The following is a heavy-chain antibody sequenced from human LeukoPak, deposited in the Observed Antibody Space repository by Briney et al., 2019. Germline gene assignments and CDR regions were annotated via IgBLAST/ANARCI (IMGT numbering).Heavy chain of an antibody. CDR2: INWNGGST. J-gene: IGHJ4*02. CDR1: GFTFDDYG. V-gene: IGHV3-20*01. Sequence: PVGSLRLSCAASGFTFDDYGMSCVPEAPGKGLEWVSGINWNGGSTGYADSVKGRFTISRDNAKNSLYLQMNSLRAEDTALYHCARGRELLLFDYWGQGTLVTVSS. CDR3: ARGRELLLFDY. D-gene: IGHD1-26*01.